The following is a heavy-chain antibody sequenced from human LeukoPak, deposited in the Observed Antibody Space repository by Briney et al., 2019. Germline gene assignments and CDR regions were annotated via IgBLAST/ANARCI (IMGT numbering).Heavy chain of an antibody. CDR3: ARGAPHCSKTSCYSYYYGMDV. J-gene: IGHJ6*02. CDR1: GFTFSSSA. Sequence: GGSLRLSCAASGFTFSSSAMHWVRQAPGKGLEYVSTISTNEITTYYANSVKGRFTISRDNSKNTQYLQMGSLRAEDMAVYYCARGAPHCSKTSCYSYYYGMDVWGQGTTVTVSS. CDR2: ISTNEITT. V-gene: IGHV3-64*01. D-gene: IGHD2-2*01.